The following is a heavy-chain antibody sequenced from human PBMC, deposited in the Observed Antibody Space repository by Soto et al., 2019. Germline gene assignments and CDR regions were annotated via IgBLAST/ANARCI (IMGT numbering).Heavy chain of an antibody. D-gene: IGHD2-15*01. CDR1: GYSFTSYW. J-gene: IGHJ6*02. V-gene: IGHV5-51*01. Sequence: GESLKISCKGSGYSFTSYWIGWVRQMPGKGLEWMGIIYPGDSDTRYSPSFQGQVTISADKSISTAYLQWSSLKASDTAMYYCARKGYCSDGSCFGYYGMDVWGQGTTVTVSS. CDR3: ARKGYCSDGSCFGYYGMDV. CDR2: IYPGDSDT.